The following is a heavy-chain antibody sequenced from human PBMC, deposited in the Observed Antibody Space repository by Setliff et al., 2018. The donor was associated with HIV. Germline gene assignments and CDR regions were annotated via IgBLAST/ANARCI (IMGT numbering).Heavy chain of an antibody. Sequence: GGSLRLSCAASGFTFSSYGMHWVRQAPGKGLEWVAFIRYDGTYKYYADSLKGRFTISRDNSKNTLYLQMNSLRAEDTAVYYCAKEYYYDSSGYPLTDYWGQGTLVTVSS. CDR3: AKEYYYDSSGYPLTDY. CDR1: GFTFSSYG. D-gene: IGHD3-22*01. CDR2: IRYDGTYK. J-gene: IGHJ4*02. V-gene: IGHV3-30*02.